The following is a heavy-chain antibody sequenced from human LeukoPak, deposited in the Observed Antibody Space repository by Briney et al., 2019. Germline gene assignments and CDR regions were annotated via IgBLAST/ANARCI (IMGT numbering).Heavy chain of an antibody. CDR3: ARDHLRYDSYCYYYGMDV. V-gene: IGHV4-31*03. D-gene: IGHD1-1*01. Sequence: SETLSLTCTVSGGSISSGGYYWSWIRPHPGKGLEWIGYIYYSGSTYYNPSLKSRVTISVDTSKNQFSLKLSSVTAADTAVYYCARDHLRYDSYCYYYGMDVWGQGTTVTVSS. CDR2: IYYSGST. J-gene: IGHJ6*02. CDR1: GGSISSGGYY.